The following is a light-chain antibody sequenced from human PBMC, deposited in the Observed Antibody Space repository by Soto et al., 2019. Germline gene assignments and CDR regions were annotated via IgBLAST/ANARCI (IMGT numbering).Light chain of an antibody. J-gene: IGKJ2*01. V-gene: IGKV1-12*02. Sequence: DIPMTQSPSSVSASVGDRITTTCRANQVIYISLTWYQQRPGRAPNLLIYGGSTLQRGVPPRFSGSGSGTEFILTISSLQPEDFATYFCHQTNSYPFTFGQGTKVEIK. CDR1: QVIYIS. CDR3: HQTNSYPFT. CDR2: GGS.